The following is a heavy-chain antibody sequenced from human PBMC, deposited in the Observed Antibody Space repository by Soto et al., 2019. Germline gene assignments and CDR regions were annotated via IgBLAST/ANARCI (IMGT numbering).Heavy chain of an antibody. CDR3: AREAGYSSSWYCDY. Sequence: GGSLRLSCAASGFTFSSYWMSWVRQAPGNGLEWVANIKQDGSEKYYVDSVKGRFTISRDNAKNSLYLQMNSLRAEDTAVYYCAREAGYSSSWYCDYWGQGTLVTVSS. CDR2: IKQDGSEK. CDR1: GFTFSSYW. V-gene: IGHV3-7*01. D-gene: IGHD6-13*01. J-gene: IGHJ4*02.